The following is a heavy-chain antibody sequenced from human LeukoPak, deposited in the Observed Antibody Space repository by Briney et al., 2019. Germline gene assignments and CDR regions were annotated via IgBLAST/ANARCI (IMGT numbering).Heavy chain of an antibody. CDR3: ARSISLRVWSGYSNWFDP. CDR2: INHSGST. V-gene: IGHV4-34*01. CDR1: GYSISSGYY. J-gene: IGHJ5*02. Sequence: SETLSLTCAVSGYSISSGYYWSWIRQPPGKGLEWIGEINHSGSTNYNPSLKSRVTISVDTSKNQFSLKLSSVTAADTAVYYCARSISLRVWSGYSNWFDPWGQGTLVTVSS. D-gene: IGHD3-3*01.